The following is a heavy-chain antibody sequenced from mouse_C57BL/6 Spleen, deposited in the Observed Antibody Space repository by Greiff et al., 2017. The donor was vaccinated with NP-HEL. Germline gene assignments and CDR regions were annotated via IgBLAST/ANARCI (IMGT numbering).Heavy chain of an antibody. CDR3: AREDDYDDGFDY. CDR1: GYAFSSSW. CDR2: IYPGDGDT. J-gene: IGHJ2*01. D-gene: IGHD2-4*01. V-gene: IGHV1-82*01. Sequence: QVQLQQSGPELVKPGASVKISCKASGYAFSSSWMNWVKQRPGKGLEWIGRIYPGDGDTNYNGKFKGKATLTADKSSSTAYMQLSSLTSEDSAVYFCAREDDYDDGFDYWGQGTTLTVS.